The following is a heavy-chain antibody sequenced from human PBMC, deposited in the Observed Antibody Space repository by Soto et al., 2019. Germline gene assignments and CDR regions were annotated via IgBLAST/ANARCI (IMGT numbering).Heavy chain of an antibody. V-gene: IGHV1-18*01. J-gene: IGHJ4*02. CDR2: ISAYSGNT. CDR3: GRGDTYYVNWYFDY. Sequence: QVQLVQSGAEVKKPGASVKVSCKTSGFTFTNYYINWVRQAPGQGLEVMGWISAYSGNTNYAQNLQGRVTMTTDTSPGTAYLGLRSLGSDGTALYFWGRGDTYYVNWYFDYWGQGTLVTVSS. CDR1: GFTFTNYY. D-gene: IGHD1-1*01.